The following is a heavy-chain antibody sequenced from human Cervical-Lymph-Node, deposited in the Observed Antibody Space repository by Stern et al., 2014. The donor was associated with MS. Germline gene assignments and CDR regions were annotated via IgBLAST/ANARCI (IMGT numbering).Heavy chain of an antibody. Sequence: EVQLEESGGGLVQPGGSLRLSCAASGFTFSTYDMSWVRRAPGKGPQFVSAIRTTGGTTYYAASVKGRFTISRNNSKNTLYLQMNSLRAEDTAVYYCAKKSGSGWYYVSWGQGSLVTVSS. D-gene: IGHD6-19*01. CDR3: AKKSGSGWYYVS. J-gene: IGHJ5*02. CDR1: GFTFSTYD. V-gene: IGHV3-23*04. CDR2: IRTTGGTT.